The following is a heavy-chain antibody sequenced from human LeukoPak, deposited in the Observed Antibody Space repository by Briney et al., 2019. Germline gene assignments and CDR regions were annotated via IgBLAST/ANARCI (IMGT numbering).Heavy chain of an antibody. J-gene: IGHJ4*02. CDR2: INRDGREE. CDR1: RFTFSNYW. D-gene: IGHD6-13*01. Sequence: GGSLRLSCAASRFTFSNYWMNWVRQAPGKGLQWVANINRDGREEYYVDSVKGRFTISRDNAKNSLSLQMSSLRAEDTAVYYCVGRRTSAAGNFWGQGTLVTVSS. V-gene: IGHV3-7*01. CDR3: VGRRTSAAGNF.